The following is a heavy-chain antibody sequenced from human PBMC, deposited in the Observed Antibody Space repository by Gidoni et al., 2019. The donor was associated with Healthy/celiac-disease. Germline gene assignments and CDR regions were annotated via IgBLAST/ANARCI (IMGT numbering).Heavy chain of an antibody. CDR2: IYYSGST. J-gene: IGHJ4*02. Sequence: QVQLQESGTGLVKPSETLSVTCTVAGGSISSYYWSWIRQPPGKGLELIGYIYYSGSTNYKPSLKSRVTISVDTSKNQFSLKLSSVTAADTAVYYFARDGDGSGWFDYWGQGTLVTVSS. V-gene: IGHV4-59*01. D-gene: IGHD6-19*01. CDR1: GGSISSYY. CDR3: ARDGDGSGWFDY.